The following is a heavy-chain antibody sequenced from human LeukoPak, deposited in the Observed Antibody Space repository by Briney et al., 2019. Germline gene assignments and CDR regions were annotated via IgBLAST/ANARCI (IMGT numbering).Heavy chain of an antibody. Sequence: SETLSLTCAVYGGSFSGYYWSWIRQPPGKGLEWIGYIYSSGSTNSNPSLKSRVTISVDTSRNQFSLNLRSVTAADTAVYHCARHESAVGALFYWGQGTLVTVSS. CDR1: GGSFSGYY. D-gene: IGHD1-26*01. J-gene: IGHJ4*02. V-gene: IGHV4-59*08. CDR2: IYSSGST. CDR3: ARHESAVGALFY.